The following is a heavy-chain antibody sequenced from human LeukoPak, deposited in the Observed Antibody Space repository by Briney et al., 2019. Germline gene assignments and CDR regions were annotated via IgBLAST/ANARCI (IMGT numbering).Heavy chain of an antibody. D-gene: IGHD3-22*01. CDR1: GFTFSSYG. CDR3: AITGDSSGYSFDY. Sequence: GRSLRLSCAASGFTFSSYGMHWVRQAPGKGLEWVAVISYDGSNKYYADSVKGRFAISRDNSKNTLYLQMNSLRAEDTAVYYCAITGDSSGYSFDYWGQGTLVTVSS. J-gene: IGHJ4*02. V-gene: IGHV3-30*03. CDR2: ISYDGSNK.